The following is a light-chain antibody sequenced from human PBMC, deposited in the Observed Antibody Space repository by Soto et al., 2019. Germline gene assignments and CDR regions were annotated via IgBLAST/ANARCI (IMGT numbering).Light chain of an antibody. CDR1: RSISNY. CDR3: QQTYTTPFT. CDR2: AVS. J-gene: IGKJ4*01. V-gene: IGKV1-39*01. Sequence: DIQMTQFPSSLSASVGDRVTITCRATRSISNYLNWYRQRPGEAPKLLIFAVSSLQGGVPSRFSGSGSGTDFTLTISSLQPEDFATYYCQQTYTTPFTFGGGTRVEIK.